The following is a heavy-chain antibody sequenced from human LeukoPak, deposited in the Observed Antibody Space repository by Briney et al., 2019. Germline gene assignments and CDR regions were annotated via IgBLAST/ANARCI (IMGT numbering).Heavy chain of an antibody. V-gene: IGHV4-59*08. CDR1: GGSISSYY. CDR3: ARSASLTYCSGGSCYPFDY. J-gene: IGHJ4*02. Sequence: SETLSLTCTVSGGSISSYYWSWIRQPPGKGLEWVGYIYYSGSTNYNPSLKSRVTISVDTSKNQFSLKLSSVTAADTAVYYCARSASLTYCSGGSCYPFDYWGQGTLVTVSS. CDR2: IYYSGST. D-gene: IGHD2-15*01.